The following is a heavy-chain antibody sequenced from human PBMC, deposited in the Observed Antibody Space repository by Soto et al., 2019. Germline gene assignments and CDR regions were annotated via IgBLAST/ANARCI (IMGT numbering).Heavy chain of an antibody. CDR1: GGSISSGDYY. D-gene: IGHD2-15*01. J-gene: IGHJ5*02. CDR2: IYYSGST. CDR3: ARAPIGRVVVTPGWFDP. Sequence: SETLSLTCTVSGGSISSGDYYWSWIRQPPGKGLEWIGYIYYSGSTYYNPSLKSRVTISVDTSKNQFSLKLSSVTAADTAVYYCARAPIGRVVVTPGWFDPWGQGTMVTVSS. V-gene: IGHV4-30-4*01.